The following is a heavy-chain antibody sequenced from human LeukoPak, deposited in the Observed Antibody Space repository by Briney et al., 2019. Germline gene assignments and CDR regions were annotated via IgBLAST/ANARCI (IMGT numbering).Heavy chain of an antibody. J-gene: IGHJ5*02. D-gene: IGHD2-2*02. CDR1: GFTFSSYA. V-gene: IGHV3-30-3*01. CDR2: ISYDGSNK. Sequence: GGSLRLSCAASGFTFSSYAIHWVRQAPGKGLEWVAVISYDGSNKYYADSVKGRFTISRDNSKNTLYLQMNSLRAEDTAVYYCARDPTHRRYCSSTSCYMLGWFDPWGQGTLVTVSS. CDR3: ARDPTHRRYCSSTSCYMLGWFDP.